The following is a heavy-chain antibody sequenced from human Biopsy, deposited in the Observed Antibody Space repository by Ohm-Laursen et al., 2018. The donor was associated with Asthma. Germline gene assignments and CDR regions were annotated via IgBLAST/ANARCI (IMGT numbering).Heavy chain of an antibody. CDR1: GFSFDDYA. CDR2: ISWNSGTI. V-gene: IGHV3-9*01. D-gene: IGHD3-10*01. Sequence: SLRLSCAASGFSFDDYAMFWVRQAPGKGLEWVSGISWNSGTIGYADSVKGRFTISRDNAKNSLYLQMNSPGPEDTAVYYCARDMGAGPNQPPSGSGSSHLYGMDVWGQGTTATVSS. J-gene: IGHJ6*02. CDR3: ARDMGAGPNQPPSGSGSSHLYGMDV.